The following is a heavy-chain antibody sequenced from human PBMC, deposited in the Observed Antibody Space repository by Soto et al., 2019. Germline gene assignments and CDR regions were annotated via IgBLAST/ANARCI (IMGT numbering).Heavy chain of an antibody. CDR1: GYTLTELS. V-gene: IGHV1-24*01. D-gene: IGHD3-10*01. CDR3: ATSVAVLQWFGRGGMDV. J-gene: IGHJ6*03. Sequence: ASVKVSCKVSGYTLTELSMHWVRQAPGKGLEWMGGFDPEDGETIYAQKFQGRVTMTEDTSTDTAYMELSSLRSEDTAVYYCATSVAVLQWFGRGGMDVWGKGTTVTVSS. CDR2: FDPEDGET.